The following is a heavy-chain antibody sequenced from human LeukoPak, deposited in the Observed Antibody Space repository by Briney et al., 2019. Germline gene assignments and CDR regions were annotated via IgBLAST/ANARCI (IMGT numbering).Heavy chain of an antibody. J-gene: IGHJ3*02. V-gene: IGHV3-30*03. CDR2: ISYDGSNK. CDR3: ARDIGYGEHPNDAFDI. Sequence: GGSLRLSCAASGFTFSSYGMHWVRQAPGKGLEWVAVISYDGSNKYYADSVKGRFTISRDNSKNTLYLQMNSLRAEDTAVYYCARDIGYGEHPNDAFDIWGQGTMVTVSS. CDR1: GFTFSSYG. D-gene: IGHD4/OR15-4a*01.